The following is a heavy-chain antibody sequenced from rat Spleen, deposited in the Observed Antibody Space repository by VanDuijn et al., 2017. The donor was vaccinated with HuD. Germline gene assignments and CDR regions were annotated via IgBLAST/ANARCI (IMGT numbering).Heavy chain of an antibody. CDR1: GFTFSSYW. Sequence: EVQLVETGGGLVQPGRSLKLSCVASGFTFSSYWMYWIRQAPGKGLAWVSSINTDGGSTYYPDSVKGRFTISRDNAENTVYLQMNSLRSEDTATYYCGRGGYSSYPDYWGQGVMVTVSS. V-gene: IGHV5-58*01. CDR3: GRGGYSSYPDY. CDR2: INTDGGST. D-gene: IGHD1-2*01. J-gene: IGHJ2*01.